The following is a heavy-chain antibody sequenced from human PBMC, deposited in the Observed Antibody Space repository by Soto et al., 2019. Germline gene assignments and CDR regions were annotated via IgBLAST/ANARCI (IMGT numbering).Heavy chain of an antibody. CDR2: IIPILGIA. J-gene: IGHJ5*02. CDR1: GGTFSSYT. D-gene: IGHD3-22*01. CDR3: VPRLVHWFDP. Sequence: SVTVSCQASGGTFSSYTISLVRQAPGQGLEWMGRIIPILGIANYAQKSQGRVTITADKSTSTAYMELSSLRSEDTAVYYCVPRLVHWFDPWGQGTLVTVSS. V-gene: IGHV1-69*02.